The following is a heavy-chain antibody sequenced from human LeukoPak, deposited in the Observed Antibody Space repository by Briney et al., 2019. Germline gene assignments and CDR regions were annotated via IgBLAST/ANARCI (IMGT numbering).Heavy chain of an antibody. CDR3: ARAISPVAYYGMDV. CDR2: ISAYNGNT. V-gene: IGHV1-18*01. CDR1: GYXFTSYG. Sequence: ASVKVSCKASGYXFTSYGISWVRQAPGQGLEWMGWISAYNGNTNYAQKLQGRVTMTTDTSTSTAYMELRSLRSDDTAVYYCARAISPVAYYGMDVWGQGTTVTVSS. J-gene: IGHJ6*02. D-gene: IGHD3-3*01.